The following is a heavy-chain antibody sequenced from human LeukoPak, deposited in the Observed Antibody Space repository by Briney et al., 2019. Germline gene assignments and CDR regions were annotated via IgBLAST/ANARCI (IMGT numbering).Heavy chain of an antibody. J-gene: IGHJ3*02. V-gene: IGHV3-21*01. D-gene: IGHD6-6*01. CDR3: ARDAGPLYEAARPRYHDI. CDR2: ISSSSSYI. CDR1: GFTFSSYS. Sequence: KPGGSLRLSCAPCGFTFSSYSMNWVRQAPGKGLEWVSSISSSSSYIYYADSVKGRFTISRDNAKNSLYLQMNSLRAEDTAVYYCARDAGPLYEAARPRYHDIWGQGTMVTVSS.